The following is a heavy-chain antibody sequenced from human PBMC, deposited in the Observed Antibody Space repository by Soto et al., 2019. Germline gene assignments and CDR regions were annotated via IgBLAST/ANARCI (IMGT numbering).Heavy chain of an antibody. CDR2: VSGSGRST. J-gene: IGHJ4*02. CDR3: AKPPDYNWNDY. D-gene: IGHD1-20*01. Sequence: VQLLESGGGWVQPGGSLRLSCAASGFTFSPYTMSWVRQAPGKGLEWISGVSGSGRSTYFADSGKRRFTISRDNSKETLYPLMNNVRAEDTAVYYCAKPPDYNWNDYWGQGTLVTGSS. V-gene: IGHV3-23*01. CDR1: GFTFSPYT.